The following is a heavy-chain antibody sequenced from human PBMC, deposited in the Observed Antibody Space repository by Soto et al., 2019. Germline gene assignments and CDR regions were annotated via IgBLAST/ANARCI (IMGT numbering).Heavy chain of an antibody. CDR1: GYTFTSLY. D-gene: IGHD3-9*01. CDR2: VNPNTGLT. CDR3: TTLRLDP. V-gene: IGHV1-2*02. J-gene: IGHJ5*02. Sequence: QVQLVQSGSEVRKPGASVKVSCQAYGYTFTSLYMNWVRQAPGQGLEWMGWVNPNTGLTKYAQKFQGRVIMTRDTSINTAYMELSGLTSDDTAVYYCTTLRLDPWGQGTLVTVSS.